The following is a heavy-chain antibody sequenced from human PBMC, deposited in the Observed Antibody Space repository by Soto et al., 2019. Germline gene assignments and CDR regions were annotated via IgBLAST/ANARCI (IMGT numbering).Heavy chain of an antibody. D-gene: IGHD3-22*01. CDR2: IIPIFGTA. Sequence: QVQLVQSGAEVKKPGSSVKVSCKASGGTFSSYAISWVRQAPGQGLEWMGEIIPIFGTANYAQKFQGRVTITADESTSTADMELSSLRSEDTAVYYCARDRGPSSGFDDAFDIWGQGTMVTVSS. V-gene: IGHV1-69*12. CDR3: ARDRGPSSGFDDAFDI. CDR1: GGTFSSYA. J-gene: IGHJ3*02.